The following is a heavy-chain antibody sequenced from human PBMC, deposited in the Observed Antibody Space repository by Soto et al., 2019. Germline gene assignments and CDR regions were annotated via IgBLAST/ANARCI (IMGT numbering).Heavy chain of an antibody. J-gene: IGHJ1*01. CDR1: GVTSSRDW. V-gene: IGHV3-7*05. Sequence: GGSLRLWCAASGVTSSRDWMSWVGQAVGKGLEWVANIKKDGSEKYYVDSVKGRFTISRDNAKNSLYLQMNSLRAEDTAVYYCARETLTYYYDSSGYYYVPKYFXHWGQGT. D-gene: IGHD3-22*01. CDR2: IKKDGSEK. CDR3: ARETLTYYYDSSGYYYVPKYFXH.